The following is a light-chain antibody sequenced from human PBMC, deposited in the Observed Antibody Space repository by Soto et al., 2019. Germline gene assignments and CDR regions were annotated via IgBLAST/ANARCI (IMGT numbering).Light chain of an antibody. CDR2: AAS. V-gene: IGKV1-9*01. J-gene: IGKJ5*01. CDR3: QQLNSYPIT. CDR1: QGISSY. Sequence: IHLTQSPSSLSASVGDRVTITCRASQGISSYLAWYQQKPGKAPMLLISAASTLQSGVPSRFSGSGSGTDFTLTISSLQPEDVAPYFCQQLNSYPITFGQGTRLEIK.